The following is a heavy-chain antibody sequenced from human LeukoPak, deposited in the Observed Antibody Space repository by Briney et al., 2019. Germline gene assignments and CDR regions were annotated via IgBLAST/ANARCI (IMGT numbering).Heavy chain of an antibody. D-gene: IGHD3-10*01. J-gene: IGHJ4*02. Sequence: SQTLSPTCAISGDSVSSNSAAWNWIRQSPSRGLEWLGRTYYRSKWYNDYAVSVKSRITINPDTSKNQFSLQLNSVTPEDTAVYYCARNVLLWFGEREYDYWGQGTLVTVSS. CDR2: TYYRSKWYN. CDR3: ARNVLLWFGEREYDY. V-gene: IGHV6-1*01. CDR1: GDSVSSNSAA.